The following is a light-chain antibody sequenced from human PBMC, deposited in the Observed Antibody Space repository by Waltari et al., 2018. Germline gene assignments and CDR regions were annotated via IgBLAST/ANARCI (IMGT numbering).Light chain of an antibody. V-gene: IGKV3-11*01. CDR1: QSVSTY. CDR2: DAS. J-gene: IGKJ3*01. Sequence: EIVLTQSPATLSLSPGERASLSCRASQSVSTYLAWYQQKPDQAPRLLIYDASNRATGIPARFSGSGSGTDFTLTISSLEPEDFAIYYCQQRSNLPPFTFGPGTKVDIK. CDR3: QQRSNLPPFT.